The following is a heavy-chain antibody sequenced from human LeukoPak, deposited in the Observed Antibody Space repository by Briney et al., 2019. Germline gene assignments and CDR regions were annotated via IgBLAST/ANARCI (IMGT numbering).Heavy chain of an antibody. Sequence: GGSLRLSCAAPGFTFSSYSMNWVRQAPGKGLEWVAVISYDGSNKYYADSVKGRFTISRDNSKNTLYLQMNSLRAEDTAVYCCAKARRWITMVRGEYWDVWGQGTTVTVSS. J-gene: IGHJ6*02. CDR1: GFTFSSYS. CDR2: ISYDGSNK. D-gene: IGHD3-10*01. CDR3: AKARRWITMVRGEYWDV. V-gene: IGHV3-30*18.